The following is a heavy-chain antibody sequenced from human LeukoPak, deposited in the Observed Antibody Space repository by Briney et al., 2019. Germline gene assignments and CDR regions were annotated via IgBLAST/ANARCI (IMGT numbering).Heavy chain of an antibody. D-gene: IGHD3-10*01. CDR3: VRVLVSWGVRGAPYYFDY. CDR1: GGPISTYY. CDR2: IYYSGSS. J-gene: IGHJ4*02. Sequence: PSETLSLTCTVSGGPISTYYWSWIRQSPGKGLEWIGYIYYSGSSSYNPSLESRVTMSVDTSTNQFSLKLRSVTAADTAVYYCVRVLVSWGVRGAPYYFDYWGQGTLVTVSS. V-gene: IGHV4-59*01.